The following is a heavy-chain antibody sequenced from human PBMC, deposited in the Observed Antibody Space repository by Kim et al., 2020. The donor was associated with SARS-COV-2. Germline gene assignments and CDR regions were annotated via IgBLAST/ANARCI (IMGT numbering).Heavy chain of an antibody. D-gene: IGHD6-19*01. Sequence: GGSLRLSCAASGFTFSSYEMNWVRQAPGKGLEWVSYISSSGSTIYYADSVKGRFTISRDNAKNSLYLQMNSLRAEDTAVYYCARDWRYSSGWYAVSPYYYYYYGMDVWGQGTTVTVSS. CDR1: GFTFSSYE. V-gene: IGHV3-48*03. J-gene: IGHJ6*02. CDR2: ISSSGSTI. CDR3: ARDWRYSSGWYAVSPYYYYYYGMDV.